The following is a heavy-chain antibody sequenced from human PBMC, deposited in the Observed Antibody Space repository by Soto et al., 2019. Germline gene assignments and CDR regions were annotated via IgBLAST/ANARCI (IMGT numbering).Heavy chain of an antibody. CDR2: IRSKAYGGTT. CDR1: GFTFSSYA. CDR3: TRQQRVQSRYDYGMDV. D-gene: IGHD1-1*01. V-gene: IGHV3-49*04. Sequence: GWSLRLSCAASGFTFSSYAMHWVRQAPGKGLEWVGFIRSKAYGGTTEYAASVKGRFTISRDDSKSIAYLQMNSLKTEETAVYYCTRQQRVQSRYDYGMDVWGQGTTVTVS. J-gene: IGHJ6*02.